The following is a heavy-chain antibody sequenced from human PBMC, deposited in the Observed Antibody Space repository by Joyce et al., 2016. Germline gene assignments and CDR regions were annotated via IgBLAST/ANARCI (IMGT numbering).Heavy chain of an antibody. D-gene: IGHD7-27*01. CDR3: ARGPRSNWGLVWFDP. Sequence: QVQLQQWGAGLLKPSETLSLTCAVYGGSFSGYYWSWIRQHPGKGLEWIGEINHSGSTNCNPSLKSRVTISVDTSKNQFSLKLSSVTAADTAVYYCARGPRSNWGLVWFDPWGQGTLVTVSS. CDR2: INHSGST. CDR1: GGSFSGYY. V-gene: IGHV4-34*01. J-gene: IGHJ5*02.